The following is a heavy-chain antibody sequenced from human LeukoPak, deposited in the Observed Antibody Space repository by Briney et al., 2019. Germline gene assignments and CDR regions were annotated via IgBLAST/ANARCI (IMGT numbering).Heavy chain of an antibody. CDR1: GGSISSYY. Sequence: SETLSLTCTVSGGSISSYYWSWIRQPAGKGLEWIGRIYTSGSTNYNPSLKSRVTMSVDTSKNQFSLKLSSVTAADTAVYYCARSGQWFRPMDYFDYWGQGTLVTVSS. D-gene: IGHD3-22*01. CDR2: IYTSGST. CDR3: ARSGQWFRPMDYFDY. V-gene: IGHV4-4*07. J-gene: IGHJ4*02.